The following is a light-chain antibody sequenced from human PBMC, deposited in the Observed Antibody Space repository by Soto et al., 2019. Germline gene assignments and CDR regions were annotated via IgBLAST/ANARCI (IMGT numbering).Light chain of an antibody. CDR2: EVS. Sequence: QSVLTQPPSASGSPGQSVTISCTGTSSDVGGYNYVSWYQQHPGKAPKVIIYEVSKRPSGVPDRFSGSKSGSTASLTVSGLQAEDEADYYCSSYAVTNICVCGTGTKVNV. CDR3: SSYAVTNICV. J-gene: IGLJ1*01. CDR1: SSDVGGYNY. V-gene: IGLV2-8*01.